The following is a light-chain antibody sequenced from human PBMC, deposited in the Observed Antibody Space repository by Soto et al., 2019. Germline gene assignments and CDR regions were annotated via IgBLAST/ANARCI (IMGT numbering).Light chain of an antibody. CDR3: QQSYSTPFT. Sequence: DIQMTQSPSSLSASVGDRVTITCRASQSISSYLNWYQQKPGKAPELLIYAASRLQSGVPSRFSGSGSGTDFTLTISSLQPEDFATYYCQQSYSTPFTFGPGTKVDIK. CDR1: QSISSY. J-gene: IGKJ3*01. V-gene: IGKV1-39*01. CDR2: AAS.